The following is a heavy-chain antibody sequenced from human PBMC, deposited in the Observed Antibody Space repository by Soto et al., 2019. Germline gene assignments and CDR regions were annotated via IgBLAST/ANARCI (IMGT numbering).Heavy chain of an antibody. CDR2: IYYTGTT. J-gene: IGHJ4*02. CDR3: AREVSSFGSNHFDS. Sequence: SETLSLTCSVSGTSIRGYYWTWIRQPPGKGLGWIGYIYYTGTTKYNPSLKSRVTISVDTSKNQFSLRLNSVTAADTAVYYCAREVSSFGSNHFDSWGQGALVTVSS. D-gene: IGHD3-10*01. CDR1: GTSIRGYY. V-gene: IGHV4-59*01.